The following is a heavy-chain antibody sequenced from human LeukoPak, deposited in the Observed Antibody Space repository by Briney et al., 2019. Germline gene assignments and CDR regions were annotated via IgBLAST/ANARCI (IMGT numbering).Heavy chain of an antibody. J-gene: IGHJ4*02. Sequence: GGSVTLLCGASGFPFNSYRVNGLRPARGKAPGWVSSISSSSSYIYYADSVKGRFTISRDNAKNSLYLQMNSLTAEDTSVYYCARDIGSRDDDYWGQRTLVTVSS. CDR2: ISSSSSYI. CDR1: GFPFNSYR. V-gene: IGHV3-21*01. CDR3: ARDIGSRDDDY. D-gene: IGHD5-24*01.